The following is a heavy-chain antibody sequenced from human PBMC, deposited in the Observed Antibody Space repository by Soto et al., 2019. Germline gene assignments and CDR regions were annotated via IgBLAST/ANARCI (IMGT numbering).Heavy chain of an antibody. J-gene: IGHJ6*02. CDR2: IYNSGSA. D-gene: IGHD4-17*01. CDR3: VRDATTYGDYVAYYYVMDV. V-gene: IGHV4-39*02. CDR1: GGSMSSRRYY. Sequence: SATLALTCTACGGSMSSRRYYWGWIRQPPGKGLEWIGSIYNSGSAHYNPSLKSRVTISVDTSKNQCSLRLSSVTAADTAVYYCVRDATTYGDYVAYYYVMDVWGQGTTVTVSS.